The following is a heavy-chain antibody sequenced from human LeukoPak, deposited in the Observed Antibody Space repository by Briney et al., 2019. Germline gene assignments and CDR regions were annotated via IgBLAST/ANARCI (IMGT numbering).Heavy chain of an antibody. CDR3: ARKTCTSTSCLHP. D-gene: IGHD2-2*01. CDR1: GYTFTSYD. Sequence: ASVKVSYKASGYTFTSYDINWVRQAAGQGLEWMGWMNPNTGNSGYAQRFQGRVTLTRDTSIDTAYMELSSLGSEDTAVYYCARKTCTSTSCLHPWGQGTLVTVSS. CDR2: MNPNTGNS. J-gene: IGHJ5*02. V-gene: IGHV1-8*01.